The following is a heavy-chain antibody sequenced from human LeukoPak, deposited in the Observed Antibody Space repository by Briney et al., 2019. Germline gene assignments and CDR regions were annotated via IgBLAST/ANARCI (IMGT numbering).Heavy chain of an antibody. D-gene: IGHD3-10*01. CDR1: GGSFSCYY. CDR3: ARGSVRSGFIPRGWFDP. V-gene: IGHV4-34*01. J-gene: IGHJ5*02. Sequence: SETLSLTCAVYGGSFSCYYWSWIRQPPGKGLEWIGEINHSGSTNYNPSLKSRVTISVDTSKNQFSLKLSSVTAADTAVYYCARGSVRSGFIPRGWFDPWGQGTLVTVSS. CDR2: INHSGST.